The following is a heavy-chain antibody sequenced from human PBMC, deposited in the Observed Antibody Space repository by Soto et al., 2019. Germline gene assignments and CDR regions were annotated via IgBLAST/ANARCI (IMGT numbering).Heavy chain of an antibody. Sequence: QVQLQQWGAGLLKPSETLSLTCAVYGGSFSGYYWSWIRQPPGKGLEWIGEINHSGSTNYNPSLKSRVTISVDTSKHQFSLKLSSVTAADTAVYYCARNEQLVENRRIDYWGQGTLVTVSS. CDR1: GGSFSGYY. D-gene: IGHD6-6*01. J-gene: IGHJ4*02. CDR2: INHSGST. CDR3: ARNEQLVENRRIDY. V-gene: IGHV4-34*01.